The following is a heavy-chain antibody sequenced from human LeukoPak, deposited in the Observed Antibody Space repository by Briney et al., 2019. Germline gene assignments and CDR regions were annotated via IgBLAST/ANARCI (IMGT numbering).Heavy chain of an antibody. CDR2: IYHSGST. CDR1: GGSISSSNW. Sequence: SETLSLTCAVSGGSISSSNWWSWVRQPPGKGLEWIGEIYHSGSTNYNPSLKSRVTISVDTSNNHFSLKLSSVTAADTAVYYCARRRVGATFYYYYYMDVWGKGTTVTISS. V-gene: IGHV4-4*02. CDR3: ARRRVGATFYYYYYMDV. J-gene: IGHJ6*03. D-gene: IGHD1-26*01.